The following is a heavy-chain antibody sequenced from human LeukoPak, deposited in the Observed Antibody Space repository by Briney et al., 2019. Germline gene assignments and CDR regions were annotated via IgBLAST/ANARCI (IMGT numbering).Heavy chain of an antibody. CDR3: ANWSGYCSSTSCYY. CDR2: IRYDGSNK. V-gene: IGHV3-30*02. J-gene: IGHJ4*02. CDR1: GFTFSSYG. D-gene: IGHD2-2*01. Sequence: GGSLRLSCAASGFTFSSYGMHWVRQAPGKGLEWVAFIRYDGSNKYYADSVKGRFTISRDNSKNTLYLQMNSLRAEDTAVYYCANWSGYCSSTSCYYWGQGTLVTVSS.